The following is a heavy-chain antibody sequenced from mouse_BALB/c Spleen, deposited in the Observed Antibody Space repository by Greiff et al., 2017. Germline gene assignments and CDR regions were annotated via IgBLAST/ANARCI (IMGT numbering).Heavy chain of an antibody. D-gene: IGHD2-10*01. J-gene: IGHJ4*01. Sequence: EVKLVESGGGLVQPGGSRKLSCAASGFTFSSFGMHWVRQAPEKGLEWVAYISSGSSTIYYADTVKGRFTISRDNPKNTLFLQMTSLRSEDTAMYYCARPYYGNYYAMDYWGQGTSVTVSS. CDR2: ISSGSSTI. V-gene: IGHV5-17*02. CDR3: ARPYYGNYYAMDY. CDR1: GFTFSSFG.